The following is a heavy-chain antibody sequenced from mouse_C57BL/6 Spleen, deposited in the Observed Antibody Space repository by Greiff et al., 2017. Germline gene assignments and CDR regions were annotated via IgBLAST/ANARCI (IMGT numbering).Heavy chain of an antibody. D-gene: IGHD1-1*01. Sequence: EVQLQESGPELVKPGASVKISCKASGYSFTDYNMNWVKQSNGKSLEWIGVINPNYGTTSYNQKFKGKATLTVDQSSSTAYMQLNSLTSEDSAVYYCARMGAYGSSWYFDVWGTGTTVTVSS. CDR2: INPNYGTT. CDR1: GYSFTDYN. V-gene: IGHV1-39*01. J-gene: IGHJ1*03. CDR3: ARMGAYGSSWYFDV.